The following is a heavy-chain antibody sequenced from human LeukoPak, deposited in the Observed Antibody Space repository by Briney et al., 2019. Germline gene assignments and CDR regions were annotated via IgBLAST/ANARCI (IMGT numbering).Heavy chain of an antibody. J-gene: IGHJ4*02. D-gene: IGHD2-2*01. CDR3: AREQPAGSTDY. CDR1: GFVFNTYS. Sequence: PGGSLRLSXAASGFVFNTYSMHWVRQAPGKGLECVSAISGDGGSTYYANSVKGRFTISRDNSKNTLYLQMGSLRPDDTALYYCAREQPAGSTDYWGRGTLVTVSS. CDR2: ISGDGGST. V-gene: IGHV3-64*01.